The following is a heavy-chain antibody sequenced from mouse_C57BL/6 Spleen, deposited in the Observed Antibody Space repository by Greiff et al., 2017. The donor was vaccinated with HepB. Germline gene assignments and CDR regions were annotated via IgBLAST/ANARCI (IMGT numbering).Heavy chain of an antibody. CDR2: IDPANGNT. J-gene: IGHJ4*01. Sequence: VHVKQSVAELVRPGASVKLSCTASGFNIKNTYMHWVKQRPERGLEWIGRIDPANGNTKYAPKFQGKATITADTSSNTAYLQLSSLTSEDTAIYYCARWEGLYDYYAMDYWGQGTSVTVSS. D-gene: IGHD2-12*01. CDR3: ARWEGLYDYYAMDY. V-gene: IGHV14-3*01. CDR1: GFNIKNTY.